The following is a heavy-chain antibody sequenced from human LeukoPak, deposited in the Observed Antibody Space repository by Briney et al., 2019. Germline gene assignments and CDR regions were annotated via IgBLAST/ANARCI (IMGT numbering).Heavy chain of an antibody. V-gene: IGHV3-20*01. J-gene: IGHJ4*02. D-gene: IGHD6-6*01. Sequence: GGSLRLSCAASGFTFDDYGMSWVRQAPGKGLEWVSGINWNGGGTGYEDSVKGRFTISRDNAKNSLYLQMNSLRAEDTALYHCARGGVSSSSIPYFDYWGQGTLVTVSS. CDR2: INWNGGGT. CDR1: GFTFDDYG. CDR3: ARGGVSSSSIPYFDY.